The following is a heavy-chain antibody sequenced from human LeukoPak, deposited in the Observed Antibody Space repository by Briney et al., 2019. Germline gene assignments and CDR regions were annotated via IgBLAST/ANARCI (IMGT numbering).Heavy chain of an antibody. J-gene: IGHJ2*01. Sequence: PSETLSLTCAVYVGSFSGYYWSWIRQPPGKGLEWIGEINHSGRTNYNPSLKSRVTISVDTSKNQFSLKLSAVTAADTAVHYCAREREGYFDLWGRGTLVTVSS. CDR1: VGSFSGYY. V-gene: IGHV4-34*01. CDR3: AREREGYFDL. CDR2: INHSGRT.